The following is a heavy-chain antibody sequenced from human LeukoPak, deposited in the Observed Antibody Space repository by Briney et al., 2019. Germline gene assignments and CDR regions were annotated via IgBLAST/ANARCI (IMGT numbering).Heavy chain of an antibody. CDR3: AKVYSIAVAGPVDY. D-gene: IGHD6-19*01. V-gene: IGHV3-23*01. Sequence: GGSLRLSCAASGFTFNIYAMTWVRQAPGKGLEWVSGISGSSGSTYYADSVKGRFTISRDNSKNTLNLQMNSLRVEDTAVYFCAKVYSIAVAGPVDYWGQGILVTVSS. CDR2: ISGSSGST. J-gene: IGHJ4*02. CDR1: GFTFNIYA.